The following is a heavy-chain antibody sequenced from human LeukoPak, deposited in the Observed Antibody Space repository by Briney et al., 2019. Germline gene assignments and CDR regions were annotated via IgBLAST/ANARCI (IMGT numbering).Heavy chain of an antibody. CDR1: GFTCSGYA. D-gene: IGHD6-13*01. CDR2: ISGSGGST. V-gene: IGHV3-23*01. J-gene: IGHJ4*02. Sequence: PGGSLRLSCAASGFTCSGYAMSWVRQAPGKGLEWVSAISGSGGSTYYADSVKGRFTISRDNSKNTLYLQMNSLRAEDTAVYYCAKDPYSSSWTHYFDYWGQGTLVTVSS. CDR3: AKDPYSSSWTHYFDY.